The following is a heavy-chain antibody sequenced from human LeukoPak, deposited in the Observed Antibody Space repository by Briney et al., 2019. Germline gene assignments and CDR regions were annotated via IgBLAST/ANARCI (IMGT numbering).Heavy chain of an antibody. D-gene: IGHD4-17*01. CDR1: GGYFSGYY. V-gene: IGHV4-34*01. CDR3: ARTQSMTTVTTMATYGMDV. CDR2: IDHSGST. J-gene: IGHJ6*02. Sequence: PSETLSLTCAVYGGYFSGYYWRWIRQPPGKWLEWIGEIDHSGSTNYNTYFKNRLTISVDTSKNQFSLKLNSVTAADTAVYYCARTQSMTTVTTMATYGMDVWGQGTTVTVSS.